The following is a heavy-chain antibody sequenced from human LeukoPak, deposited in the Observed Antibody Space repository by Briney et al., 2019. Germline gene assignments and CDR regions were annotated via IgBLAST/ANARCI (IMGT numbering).Heavy chain of an antibody. CDR3: ARVSRDGYNYYYFDY. Sequence: SQTLSLTCTVSGGSISSGDYYWSWIRQPPGEGLEWIGYIYYSGSTYYNPPLKSRVTISVDTSKNQFSLKLSSVTAADTAVYYCARVSRDGYNYYYFDYWGQGTLVTVSS. V-gene: IGHV4-30-4*01. D-gene: IGHD5-24*01. CDR2: IYYSGST. J-gene: IGHJ4*02. CDR1: GGSISSGDYY.